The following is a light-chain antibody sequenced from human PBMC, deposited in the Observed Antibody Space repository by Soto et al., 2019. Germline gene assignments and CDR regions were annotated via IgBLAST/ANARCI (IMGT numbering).Light chain of an antibody. CDR3: SSYTNINTRACV. CDR1: SSDVGGYNF. Sequence: QSVLTQPPSASGSPGQSVTISCTGTSSDVGGYNFVSWYRQYPGKAPQLIIYEVTDRPSGVSNRFSGSKSGNTASLTISGLQAEDEAEYYCSSYTNINTRACVFGTGTKVTVL. V-gene: IGLV2-14*01. J-gene: IGLJ1*01. CDR2: EVT.